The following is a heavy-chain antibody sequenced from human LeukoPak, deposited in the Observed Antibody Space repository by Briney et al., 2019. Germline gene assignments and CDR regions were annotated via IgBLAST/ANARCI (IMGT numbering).Heavy chain of an antibody. V-gene: IGHV1-69*13. D-gene: IGHD3-10*01. Sequence: GASVTVSCKASGGTFSSYAISWVRQAPGQGLEWMGGIIPIFGTANYAQKFQGRVTITADESTSTAYMELSSLRSEDTAVYYCANSQERSYYGVYWGQGTLVTVSS. J-gene: IGHJ4*02. CDR3: ANSQERSYYGVY. CDR1: GGTFSSYA. CDR2: IIPIFGTA.